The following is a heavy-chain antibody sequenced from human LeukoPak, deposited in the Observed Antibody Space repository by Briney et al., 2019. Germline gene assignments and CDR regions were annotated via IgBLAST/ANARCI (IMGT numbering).Heavy chain of an antibody. J-gene: IGHJ4*02. CDR1: GSTFTSYY. CDR3: ARGLEDNWNAPLGY. CDR2: INPSGGST. V-gene: IGHV1-46*01. Sequence: ASVKLSCKASGSTFTSYYMRWVRQAPGHWLEWMGIINPSGGSTSYAQKFQGRVTMTRDMSTSTVYMELSSLRSEDTAVYYCARGLEDNWNAPLGYWGQGTLVTVSS. D-gene: IGHD1-1*01.